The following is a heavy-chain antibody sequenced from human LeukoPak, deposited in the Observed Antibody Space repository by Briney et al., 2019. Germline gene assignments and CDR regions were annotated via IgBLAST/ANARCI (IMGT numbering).Heavy chain of an antibody. Sequence: ASVKVSCKASGYTFTGYYMHWVRQAPGQGLEWMGWINPNSGGTEYAQKFQGRVTMTRDTSISTAYMELRSLRSDDTAVYYCARQGYGGHSRGAADYWGQGTLVTVSS. J-gene: IGHJ4*02. V-gene: IGHV1-2*02. CDR1: GYTFTGYY. CDR2: INPNSGGT. D-gene: IGHD4-23*01. CDR3: ARQGYGGHSRGAADY.